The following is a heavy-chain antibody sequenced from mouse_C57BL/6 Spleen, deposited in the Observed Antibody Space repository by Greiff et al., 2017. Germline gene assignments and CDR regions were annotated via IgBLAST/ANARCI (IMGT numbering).Heavy chain of an antibody. CDR3: TTNEGYSWFAY. Sequence: VQLQQSGAELVRPGASVKLSCTASGFNIKDDYMHWVKQRPEQGLEWIGWIDPENGDTEYASKFQGKATITADTSSNTAYLQLSSLTSEDTAVYYCTTNEGYSWFAYWGQGTLVTVSA. D-gene: IGHD2-3*01. V-gene: IGHV14-4*01. CDR1: GFNIKDDY. J-gene: IGHJ3*01. CDR2: IDPENGDT.